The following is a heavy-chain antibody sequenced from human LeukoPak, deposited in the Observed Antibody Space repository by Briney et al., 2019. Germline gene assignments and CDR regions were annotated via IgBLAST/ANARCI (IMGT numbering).Heavy chain of an antibody. CDR1: GGSISGYY. CDR2: IYTSGST. D-gene: IGHD6-6*01. J-gene: IGHJ4*02. CDR3: ARPRIAARPHYFDY. V-gene: IGHV4-4*07. Sequence: SETLSLTCTVSGGSISGYYWSWIRQPPGKGLEWIGRIYTSGSTNYNPSLKSRVTMSVDTSKNQFSLKLSSVTAADTAVYYCARPRIAARPHYFDYWGQGTLVTVSS.